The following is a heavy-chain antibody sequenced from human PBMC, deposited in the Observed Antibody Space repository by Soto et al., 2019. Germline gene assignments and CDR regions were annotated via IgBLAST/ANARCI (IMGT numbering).Heavy chain of an antibody. CDR2: IFYSGTT. Sequence: SETLSLTCTVSGGSISSSSYYWGWIRQPPGKGLEWIGSIFYSGTTYYNPSLKSRVTISVDTSKNQFSLKLSSVTAADTAVYYCARPYRSGWSNNWFDPWGQGTLVTVSS. J-gene: IGHJ5*02. CDR3: ARPYRSGWSNNWFDP. D-gene: IGHD6-13*01. CDR1: GGSISSSSYY. V-gene: IGHV4-39*01.